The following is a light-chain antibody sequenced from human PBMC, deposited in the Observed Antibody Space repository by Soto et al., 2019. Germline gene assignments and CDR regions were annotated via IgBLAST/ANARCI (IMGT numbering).Light chain of an antibody. V-gene: IGKV1-5*03. J-gene: IGKJ2*01. CDR1: QSISSW. CDR2: KAS. CDR3: QHYNSYYP. Sequence: DIQMTQSPSTLSASVGDRVTITCRASQSISSWLAWYQQKPGKAPKLLIYKASSLESGVPSRFSGSGSGTEFTLTISGLQTDDFATYYCQHYNSYYPLGQGTKLEIK.